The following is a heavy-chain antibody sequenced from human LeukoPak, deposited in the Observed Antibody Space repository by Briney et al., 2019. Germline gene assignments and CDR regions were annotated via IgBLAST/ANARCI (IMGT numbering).Heavy chain of an antibody. CDR1: GGSISSYY. D-gene: IGHD3-16*01. CDR2: IHASGST. J-gene: IGHJ6*02. V-gene: IGHV4-4*08. Sequence: SETLSLTCTVSGGSISSYYWSWIRQPPGKGLEWIGYIHASGSTNHNPSIKSRVTASIDTSRNQVSLKLTSVTAADTAVYYCAKGMSYGLDVWGQGTTVTVSS. CDR3: AKGMSYGLDV.